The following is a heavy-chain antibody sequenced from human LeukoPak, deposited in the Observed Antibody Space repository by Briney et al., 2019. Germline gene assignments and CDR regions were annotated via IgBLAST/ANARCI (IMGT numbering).Heavy chain of an antibody. D-gene: IGHD6-13*01. CDR2: IYTSGST. V-gene: IGHV4-4*07. CDR1: GGSISSYY. Sequence: SETLSLTCTVSGGSISSYYWSWIRQPAGKGLEWIGRIYTSGSTNYNPSLKSRVTMSVDTSKNQFSLKLSSVTAADTAMYYCARDQSKLGSGRQQLVGWFDPWGQGTLVTVSS. CDR3: ARDQSKLGSGRQQLVGWFDP. J-gene: IGHJ5*02.